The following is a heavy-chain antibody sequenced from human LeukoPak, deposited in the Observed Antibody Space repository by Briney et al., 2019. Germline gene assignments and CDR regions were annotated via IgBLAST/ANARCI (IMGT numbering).Heavy chain of an antibody. Sequence: GGSLRLSCAASGFTFSSYSMNWVRQAPGKGLEWVSYISSSSSTIYYADSVKGRFTISRDNAKNSLYLQMNSLRAEDTAVYYCARASDYSSSWVPTRGYFDYWGQGTLVTVSS. CDR1: GFTFSSYS. CDR2: ISSSSSTI. CDR3: ARASDYSSSWVPTRGYFDY. J-gene: IGHJ4*02. V-gene: IGHV3-48*04. D-gene: IGHD6-13*01.